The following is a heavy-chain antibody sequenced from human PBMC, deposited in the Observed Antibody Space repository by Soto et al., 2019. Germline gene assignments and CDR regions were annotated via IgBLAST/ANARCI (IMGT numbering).Heavy chain of an antibody. V-gene: IGHV4-30-4*01. CDR3: ARGGVDYYDSSGYYFSPYYFDY. CDR1: GGSISSGDYY. CDR2: IYYSGYT. J-gene: IGHJ4*02. Sequence: SETLSLTCTVSGGSISSGDYYWSWIRQPPGKGLEWIGYIYYSGYTYYNPSLKSRVTISVDTSKNQFSLKLSSVTAADTAVYYCARGGVDYYDSSGYYFSPYYFDYWGQGTLVTVSS. D-gene: IGHD3-22*01.